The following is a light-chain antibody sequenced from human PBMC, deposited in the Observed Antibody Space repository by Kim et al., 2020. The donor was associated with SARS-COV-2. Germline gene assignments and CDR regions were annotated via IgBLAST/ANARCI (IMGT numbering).Light chain of an antibody. J-gene: IGLJ3*02. CDR3: QVWDSSSDHVV. CDR2: DDS. V-gene: IGLV3-21*03. CDR1: NIGSKN. Sequence: SYELTQPPSVSVAPGKTARITCGGNNIGSKNVHWYQQKPGQTPVLVVYDDSDRPSGIPERFSGSNSENTATLTISRVEAGDESAYYCQVWDSSSDHVVFGGGTQLTVL.